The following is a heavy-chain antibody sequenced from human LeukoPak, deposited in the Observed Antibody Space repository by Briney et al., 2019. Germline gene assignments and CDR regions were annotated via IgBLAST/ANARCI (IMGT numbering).Heavy chain of an antibody. CDR3: ARDSCSGGSCYPANYGMDV. V-gene: IGHV4-30-2*01. J-gene: IGHJ6*02. CDR1: GGSVSSGAYS. Sequence: PSETLSLTCAVSGGSVSSGAYSWTWIRQPPGEGLEWIGSFSHSGSTSYNPSLESRVTISVDTSKNQFSLKLSSVTAADTAVYYCARDSCSGGSCYPANYGMDVWGQGTTVTVSS. CDR2: FSHSGST. D-gene: IGHD2-15*01.